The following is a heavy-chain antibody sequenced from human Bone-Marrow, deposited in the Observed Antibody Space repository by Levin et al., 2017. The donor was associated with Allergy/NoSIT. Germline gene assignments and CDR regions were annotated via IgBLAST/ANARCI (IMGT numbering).Heavy chain of an antibody. V-gene: IGHV3-30*18. Sequence: GGSLRLSCAVSGFTFRNYAMHWVRQAPGRGLEWVAFISLDGNTQYYADSVKGRFTVSRDNSNNTLHLQMNSLRVEDTAIYYCAKDTYTCSGGSCYFFDYWGQRALVTVSS. J-gene: IGHJ4*02. D-gene: IGHD2-15*01. CDR1: GFTFRNYA. CDR3: AKDTYTCSGGSCYFFDY. CDR2: ISLDGNTQ.